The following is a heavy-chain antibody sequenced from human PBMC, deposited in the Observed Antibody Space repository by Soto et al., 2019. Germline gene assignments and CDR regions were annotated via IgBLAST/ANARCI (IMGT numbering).Heavy chain of an antibody. V-gene: IGHV3-23*01. CDR2: ISSSGGST. D-gene: IGHD1-7*01. J-gene: IGHJ6*02. CDR3: AKYGRRESTTHYYGMDV. Sequence: GGSLRLSCXASGFTFSTYAMTWVRQAPGRGLEWVSTISSSGGSTYYADFVKGRFTISRDNSKSTLYLQMSSLRAGDAALYYCAKYGRRESTTHYYGMDVWGQGTTVTVSS. CDR1: GFTFSTYA.